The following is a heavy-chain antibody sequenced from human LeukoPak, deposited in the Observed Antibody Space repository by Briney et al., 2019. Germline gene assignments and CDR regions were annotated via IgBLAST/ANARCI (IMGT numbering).Heavy chain of an antibody. CDR1: GGSISSSSYY. CDR2: IYYSGST. J-gene: IGHJ3*01. Sequence: SETLSLTCTVSGGSISSSSYYWGWIRQPPGKGLEWIGSIYYSGSTYYNPSLKSRVTISVDTSKNQFSLKLSSVTAADTAVYYCARDFDYYDSSDAFDVWGQGTMVTVPS. V-gene: IGHV4-39*07. D-gene: IGHD3-22*01. CDR3: ARDFDYYDSSDAFDV.